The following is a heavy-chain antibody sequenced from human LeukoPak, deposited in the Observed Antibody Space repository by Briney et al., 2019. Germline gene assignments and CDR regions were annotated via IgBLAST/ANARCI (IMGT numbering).Heavy chain of an antibody. CDR2: ISSSSSTI. J-gene: IGHJ4*02. V-gene: IGHV3-48*01. CDR3: ARVRGSSTSCYQY. CDR1: GFTFSSYS. Sequence: PGGSLRLSCAASGFTFSSYSMNWVRQAPGKGLEWVSYISSSSSTIYYADSVKGRFTISRDNAKNSLYLQMNSLRAEDTAVYYCARVRGSSTSCYQYWGQGTLVTVSS. D-gene: IGHD2-2*01.